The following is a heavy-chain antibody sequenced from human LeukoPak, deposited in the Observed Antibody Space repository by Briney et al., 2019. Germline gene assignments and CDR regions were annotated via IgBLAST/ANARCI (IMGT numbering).Heavy chain of an antibody. CDR3: AKVKGATTRYYFDY. V-gene: IGHV3-9*01. J-gene: IGHJ4*02. D-gene: IGHD1-14*01. Sequence: GRSLSLSCAASGFTFDDYAMHWVRQAPGKGLEWVSGISWNSGSIGYADSVKGRFTISRDNAKNSLYLQMNSLRAEDTALYYCAKVKGATTRYYFDYWGQGTLVTVSS. CDR1: GFTFDDYA. CDR2: ISWNSGSI.